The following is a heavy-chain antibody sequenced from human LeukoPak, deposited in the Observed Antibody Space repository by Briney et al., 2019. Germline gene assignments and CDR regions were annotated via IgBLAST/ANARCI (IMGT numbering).Heavy chain of an antibody. CDR2: IIPIFGTA. V-gene: IGHV1-69*05. CDR1: GGTFSSYA. J-gene: IGHJ4*02. D-gene: IGHD3-9*01. CDR3: ASKLFRKYDILIDY. Sequence: SVKVSCKASGGTFSSYAISWVRQAPGQGHEWMGRIIPIFGTANYAQKFQGRVTITTDESTSTAYMELSSLRSEDTAVYYCASKLFRKYDILIDYWGQGTLVTVSS.